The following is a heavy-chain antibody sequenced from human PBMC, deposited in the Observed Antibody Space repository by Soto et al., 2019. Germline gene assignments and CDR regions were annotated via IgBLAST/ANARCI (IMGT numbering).Heavy chain of an antibody. D-gene: IGHD1-26*01. CDR1: GFTFSSYG. CDR2: IWYDGSNK. Sequence: RGSLRLSCAASGFTFSSYGMHWVRQAPGKGLEWVAVIWYDGSNKYYADSVKGRFTISRDNSKNTLYLQMNSLRAEDTAVYYCARDMGGPPDGNGAFDIRGQGTMVTVSS. V-gene: IGHV3-33*01. J-gene: IGHJ3*02. CDR3: ARDMGGPPDGNGAFDI.